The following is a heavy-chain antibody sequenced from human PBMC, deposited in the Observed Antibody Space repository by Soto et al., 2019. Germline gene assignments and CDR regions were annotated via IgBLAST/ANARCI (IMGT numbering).Heavy chain of an antibody. V-gene: IGHV1-3*01. CDR3: AGPHDRAGLGT. D-gene: IGHD1-1*01. CDR1: ENTFSTYL. CDR2: HNGYNGQT. Sequence: VASVKVSCKASENTFSTYLVHWVRQVHGQGLEWMGWHNGYNGQTEYSQKFQGRVTITRDTSAKTAYLELRSLTSEDTAVYYCAGPHDRAGLGTWGQGXLVTVYS. J-gene: IGHJ5*02.